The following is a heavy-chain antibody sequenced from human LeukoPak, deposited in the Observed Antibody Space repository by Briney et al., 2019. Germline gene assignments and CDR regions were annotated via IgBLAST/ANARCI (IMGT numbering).Heavy chain of an antibody. CDR3: AGGSYYVVDY. J-gene: IGHJ4*02. D-gene: IGHD1-26*01. Sequence: SGTLSLTCAVSGDSISSNNWWTWVRQPPGQGLEWIGEIYHTGGTNYNPSLTSRVTISIDTSKNQFSLKLSSVTAADTAVYYCAGGSYYVVDYWGQGTLVTVSS. CDR2: IYHTGGT. V-gene: IGHV4-4*02. CDR1: GDSISSNNW.